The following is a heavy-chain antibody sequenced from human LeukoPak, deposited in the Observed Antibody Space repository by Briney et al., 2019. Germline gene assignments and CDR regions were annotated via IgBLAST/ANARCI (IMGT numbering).Heavy chain of an antibody. CDR3: ATRAFSSTTYGFGF. J-gene: IGHJ4*02. V-gene: IGHV3-30*02. CDR2: IRSDGSDK. CDR1: GFTFSSFS. D-gene: IGHD3-16*01. Sequence: GGPLRLSCAASGFTFSSFSMHWVRQAPGKGLEWVAFIRSDGSDKYYADSLKGRFTISRDNSKNTLYLQLNNLRTEDTAVYHCATRAFSSTTYGFGFWGQGTLVTVSS.